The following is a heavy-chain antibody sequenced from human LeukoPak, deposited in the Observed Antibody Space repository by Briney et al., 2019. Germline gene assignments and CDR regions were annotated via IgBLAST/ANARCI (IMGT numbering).Heavy chain of an antibody. D-gene: IGHD6-13*01. J-gene: IGHJ3*02. CDR1: GFTFDDYA. CDR3: AKDMRRSSPTLFDI. CDR2: ISWNSGSI. V-gene: IGHV3-9*01. Sequence: GGSLRLSCAASGFTFDDYAMHWVRQAPGKGLEWVSGISWNSGSIGYADSVKGRFTISRDNAKNSLYLQMNSLRAEDTALYYCAKDMRRSSPTLFDIWGQGTMVTVSS.